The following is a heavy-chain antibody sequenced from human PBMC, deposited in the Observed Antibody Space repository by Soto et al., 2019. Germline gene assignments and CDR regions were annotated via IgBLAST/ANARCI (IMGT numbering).Heavy chain of an antibody. CDR3: ATPYYFNH. D-gene: IGHD3-16*01. CDR2: ISDDSSYI. Sequence: GGSLRLSCAASGFMFSAYTMNWVRQAPGKGLEWLSSISDDSSYIDYADSLRGRFTVSRDNARNSLYLQIDSLGVEDTAVYYCATPYYFNHWGPGTLVTSPQ. CDR1: GFMFSAYT. J-gene: IGHJ1*01. V-gene: IGHV3-21*06.